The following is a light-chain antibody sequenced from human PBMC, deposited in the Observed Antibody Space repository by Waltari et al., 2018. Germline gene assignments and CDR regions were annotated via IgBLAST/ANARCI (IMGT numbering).Light chain of an antibody. V-gene: IGLV2-23*01. CDR3: CSYAGSSTLI. CDR2: EDI. CDR1: SSAVGSYTF. Sequence: QSALSQPASVSVSPGPAITISCTGTSSAVGSYTFVSWFQQHPGKAPKLIIYEDIKRSSGVSKRFSGSKSGNTASLTISGLQAEDEADYHCCSYAGSSTLIFGGGTKLTVL. J-gene: IGLJ2*01.